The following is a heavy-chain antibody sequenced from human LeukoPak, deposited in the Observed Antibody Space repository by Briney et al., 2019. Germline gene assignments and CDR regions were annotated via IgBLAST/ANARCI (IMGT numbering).Heavy chain of an antibody. J-gene: IGHJ4*02. D-gene: IGHD6-13*01. CDR2: ISSSSSYI. V-gene: IGHV3-21*04. CDR3: AKIFQSSSWFDLDY. CDR1: GFTFSSYS. Sequence: GGSLRLSCAASGFTFSSYSMNWVRQAPGKGLEWVSSISSSSSYIYYADSVKGRFTISRDNAKNSLYLQMNSLRAEDTAVYYCAKIFQSSSWFDLDYWGQGTLVTVSS.